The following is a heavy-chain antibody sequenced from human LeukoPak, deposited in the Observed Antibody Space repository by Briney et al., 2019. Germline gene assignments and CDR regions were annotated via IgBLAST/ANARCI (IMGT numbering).Heavy chain of an antibody. CDR2: INPNSGGT. J-gene: IGHJ4*02. CDR3: ARALRYSSSWYYFDY. CDR1: EYTFTGYY. Sequence: ASVKVSCKASEYTFTGYYMHWVRQAPGQGLEGMGWINPNSGGTNYAQKFQGRVTMTRDTSISTAYMELSRLRSDDTAVYYCARALRYSSSWYYFDYWGQGTLVTVSS. D-gene: IGHD6-13*01. V-gene: IGHV1-2*02.